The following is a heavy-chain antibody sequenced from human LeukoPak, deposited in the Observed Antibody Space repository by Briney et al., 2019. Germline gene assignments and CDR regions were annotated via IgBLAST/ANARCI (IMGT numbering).Heavy chain of an antibody. J-gene: IGHJ3*02. CDR3: SRDAPGIAVAGSFGI. V-gene: IGHV3-23*01. Sequence: SGGSLRLSCAGSGFSFSISAMSWVRQAPGQGLEWVSAISGGGGSTYYADSVKGRFTISRDNSKNTVYLQMDSLRAGDTAVYYCSRDAPGIAVAGSFGIWGQGTMVTVSS. CDR2: ISGGGGST. CDR1: GFSFSISA. D-gene: IGHD6-19*01.